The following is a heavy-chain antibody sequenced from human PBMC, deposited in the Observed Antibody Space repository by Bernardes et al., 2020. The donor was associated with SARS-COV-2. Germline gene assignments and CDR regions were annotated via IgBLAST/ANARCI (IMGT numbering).Heavy chain of an antibody. J-gene: IGHJ4*02. CDR1: GYNFITSW. D-gene: IGHD1-1*01. CDR2: IYPGDSDT. V-gene: IGHV5-51*01. CDR3: ARHLSGGIPRRLDN. Sequence: GESLKISCKGSGYNFITSWIGWVRQMPGKGLEWMGIIYPGDSDTRYSPSFQGQVTISADKSISTAYLQWSSLKDSDTAIYYCARHLSGGIPRRLDNWGQGTLVTVAS.